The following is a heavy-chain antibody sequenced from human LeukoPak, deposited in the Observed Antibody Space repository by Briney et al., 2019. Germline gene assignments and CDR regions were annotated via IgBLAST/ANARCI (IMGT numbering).Heavy chain of an antibody. CDR1: GFTFSSYA. J-gene: IGHJ4*02. D-gene: IGHD2-15*01. CDR2: IKQDGGEK. Sequence: GGPLRLSCAASGFTFSSYAMSWVRQAPGKGLEWVANIKQDGGEKHYVDSVKGRFTISRDNAKNSLYLQMSSLRAEDTAVYYCARDQWWSDYWGQGTLVTVSS. CDR3: ARDQWWSDY. V-gene: IGHV3-7*01.